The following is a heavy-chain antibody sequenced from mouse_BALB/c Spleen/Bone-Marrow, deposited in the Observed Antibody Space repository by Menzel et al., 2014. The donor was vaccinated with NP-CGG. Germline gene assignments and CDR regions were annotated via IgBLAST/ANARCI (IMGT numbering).Heavy chain of an antibody. V-gene: IGHV1-14*01. CDR1: GYTFTSYV. Sequence: EVQLQQSGPELVKPGASVMMSCKASGYTFTSYVIHWVKQKPGQGLEWIAYINPYNDDTKYSEKLKGKATLTSDKSSSTASMECSSLTSEDAAVFYCARGGITNYYGLDYWGQGTSVTVSS. J-gene: IGHJ4*01. CDR2: INPYNDDT. D-gene: IGHD2-4*01. CDR3: ARGGITNYYGLDY.